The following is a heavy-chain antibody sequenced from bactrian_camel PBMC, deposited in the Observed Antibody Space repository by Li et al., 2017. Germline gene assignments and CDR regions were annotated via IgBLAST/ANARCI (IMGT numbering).Heavy chain of an antibody. Sequence: HVQLVESGGGSVQAGGSLRLSCAVSGFSSASTFNTFSMAWFRQAPGKEREGVAAIDSDGIASYADSVKGRFTVSRDNAKNTVYLQMDSLKPDDTAVYYCAPRDPLTLLLGCWGQGTQVTVS. V-gene: IGHV3S53*01. D-gene: IGHD3*01. J-gene: IGHJ4*01. CDR2: IDSDGIA. CDR1: ASTFNTFS. CDR3: APRDPLTLLLGC.